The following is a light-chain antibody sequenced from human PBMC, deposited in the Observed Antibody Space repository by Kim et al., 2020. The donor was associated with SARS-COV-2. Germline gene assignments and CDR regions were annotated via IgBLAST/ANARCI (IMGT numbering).Light chain of an antibody. V-gene: IGKV3-20*01. Sequence: EIVLTQSPGTLSLSPGERATLSCRASQSVSSSYLAWYQQKPGQAPRLLICGASSRATGIPDRFSGSGSGTDFTLTISRLEPEDFAVYYCQQYGSSPPMYTFGQGTKLEI. CDR2: GAS. CDR1: QSVSSSY. J-gene: IGKJ2*01. CDR3: QQYGSSPPMYT.